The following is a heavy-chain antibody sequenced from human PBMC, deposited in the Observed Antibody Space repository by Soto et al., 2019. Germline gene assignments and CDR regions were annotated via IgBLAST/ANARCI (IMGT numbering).Heavy chain of an antibody. CDR2: MTDSGDST. V-gene: IGHV3-23*01. Sequence: GGSLRLSCAASGFTVSNYAMSWVRQAQGKGLEWVSGMTDSGDSTYYAEAVKGRFTISRDNSKNTLFLQRNSLRGEDTALYYCAKDRLVFDGYFDQWGRGPLVTSPQ. CDR3: AKDRLVFDGYFDQ. D-gene: IGHD3-3*01. J-gene: IGHJ4*02. CDR1: GFTVSNYA.